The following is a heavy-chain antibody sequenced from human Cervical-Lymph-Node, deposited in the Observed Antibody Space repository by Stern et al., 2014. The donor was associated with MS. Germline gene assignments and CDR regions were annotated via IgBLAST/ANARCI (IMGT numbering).Heavy chain of an antibody. CDR3: ASERYTYYDDQRPPGGFDP. V-gene: IGHV1-58*02. CDR1: GITFSHSA. CDR2: VVVFNGDV. D-gene: IGHD5-18*01. J-gene: IGHJ5*02. Sequence: VQLVESGPEVKKPGTSVKVSCKASGITFSHSAIQWLRQARGQRPEWIGWVVVFNGDVNYAPRFQERVTITRDMSTSTVYMDLRSLKSEDTAIYYCASERYTYYDDQRPPGGFDPWGQGTLVTVSS.